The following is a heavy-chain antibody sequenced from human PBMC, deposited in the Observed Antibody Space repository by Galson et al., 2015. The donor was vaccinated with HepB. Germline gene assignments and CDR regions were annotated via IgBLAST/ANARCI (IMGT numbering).Heavy chain of an antibody. V-gene: IGHV6-1*01. Sequence: CAISGDSVSSNSAAWNWIRQSPSRGLEWLGRTYYRSKWYNDYAVSVKSRITINPDTSKNQFSLQLNSVTPEDTAVYYCARTYYYDSSGYFGTAERHFDLWGRGTLVTVSS. CDR2: TYYRSKWYN. CDR3: ARTYYYDSSGYFGTAERHFDL. D-gene: IGHD3-22*01. J-gene: IGHJ2*01. CDR1: GDSVSSNSAA.